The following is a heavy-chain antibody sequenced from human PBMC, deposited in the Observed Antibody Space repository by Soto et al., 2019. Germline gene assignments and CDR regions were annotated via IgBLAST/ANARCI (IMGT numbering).Heavy chain of an antibody. Sequence: GGSLRLSCAASGFTFSSYSMNWVRQAPGKGLEWVSSISSSSSYIYYADSVKGRFTISRDNAKNSLYLQMNSLRAEDTAVYYCARSRIAAVYYYYYGMDVWGQGTTVTVSS. V-gene: IGHV3-21*01. CDR3: ARSRIAAVYYYYYGMDV. CDR1: GFTFSSYS. D-gene: IGHD6-13*01. CDR2: ISSSSSYI. J-gene: IGHJ6*02.